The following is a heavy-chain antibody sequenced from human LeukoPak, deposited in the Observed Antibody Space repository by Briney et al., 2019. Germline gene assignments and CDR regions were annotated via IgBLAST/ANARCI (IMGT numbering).Heavy chain of an antibody. CDR3: AKTGHYGSGSYYSDY. J-gene: IGHJ4*02. Sequence: GGSLRLSCAASGFTFSSYAMSWVRQAPGKGLECVSAISGSGGSTYYADSVKGRFTISRDNSKNTLYLQMNSLRAEDTAVYYCAKTGHYGSGSYYSDYWGRGTLVTVSP. D-gene: IGHD3-10*01. V-gene: IGHV3-23*01. CDR1: GFTFSSYA. CDR2: ISGSGGST.